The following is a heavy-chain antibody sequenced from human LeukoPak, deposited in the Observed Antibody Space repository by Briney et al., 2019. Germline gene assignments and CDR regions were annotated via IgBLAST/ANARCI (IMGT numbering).Heavy chain of an antibody. V-gene: IGHV3-21*01. CDR2: ISSSSSYI. J-gene: IGHJ4*02. D-gene: IGHD1-26*01. CDR3: ARGANSGSYPPHFDY. Sequence: GSLRLSCAASGFTFSSYSMNWVRQAPGKGVEWVSSISSSSSYIYYADSVKGRFTISRDNAKNSLYLQMNSLRAEDTAVYYCARGANSGSYPPHFDYWGQGTLVTVSS. CDR1: GFTFSSYS.